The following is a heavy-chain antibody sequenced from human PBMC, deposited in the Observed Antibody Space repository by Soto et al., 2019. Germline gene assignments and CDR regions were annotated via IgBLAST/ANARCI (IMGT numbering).Heavy chain of an antibody. CDR1: GFTFSSAA. CDR3: AKSLDIHYKNWFDP. J-gene: IGHJ5*02. Sequence: TGGSLRLSCVAAGFTFSSAAMNWVRQAPGKGLEWVSIISDTGTRTHYADSVKGRFTISRDNSKNTLYLDMNSLGAEDTAVYYCAKSLDIHYKNWFDPWGQGTLVTVYS. CDR2: ISDTGTRT. D-gene: IGHD4-4*01. V-gene: IGHV3-23*01.